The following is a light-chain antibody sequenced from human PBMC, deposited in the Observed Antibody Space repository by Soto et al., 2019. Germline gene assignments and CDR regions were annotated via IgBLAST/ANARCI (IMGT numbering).Light chain of an antibody. CDR1: QSVSNY. CDR2: DAS. CDR3: QQRSSWPLLT. V-gene: IGKV3-11*01. J-gene: IGKJ4*01. Sequence: EIVLTQSPATLSLSPGERATLSCRASQSVSNYLAWFQQKPGQAPRLLIYDASNSATGIPARFSGSESGTDFTLTISSLEPEDFAVYYCQQRSSWPLLTFGGGTKVEI.